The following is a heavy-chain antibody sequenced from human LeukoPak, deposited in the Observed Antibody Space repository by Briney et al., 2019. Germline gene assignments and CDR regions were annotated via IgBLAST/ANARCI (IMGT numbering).Heavy chain of an antibody. CDR2: IKQDGSEK. V-gene: IGHV3-7*01. CDR1: GGSISSYY. Sequence: PSETLSLTCTVSGGSISSYYWSWIRQPPGKGLEWVANIKQDGSEKYYVDSVKGRFTISRDNAKNSLYLQMNSLRAEDTAVYYCASSIWFGELTHDYWGQGTLVTVSS. J-gene: IGHJ4*02. CDR3: ASSIWFGELTHDY. D-gene: IGHD3-10*01.